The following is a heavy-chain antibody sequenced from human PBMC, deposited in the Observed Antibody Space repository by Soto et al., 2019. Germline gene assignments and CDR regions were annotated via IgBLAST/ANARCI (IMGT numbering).Heavy chain of an antibody. CDR3: ARPDYDFWSGYYVGGVGYFDY. CDR2: IKQDGSEK. D-gene: IGHD3-3*01. V-gene: IGHV3-7*01. CDR1: GFTFSSYW. Sequence: GGSLRLSCAASGFTFSSYWMSWVRQAPGKGPEWVANIKQDGSEKYYVDSVKGRFTISRDNAKNSLYLQMNSLRAEDTAVYYCARPDYDFWSGYYVGGVGYFDYWGQGTLVTVSS. J-gene: IGHJ4*02.